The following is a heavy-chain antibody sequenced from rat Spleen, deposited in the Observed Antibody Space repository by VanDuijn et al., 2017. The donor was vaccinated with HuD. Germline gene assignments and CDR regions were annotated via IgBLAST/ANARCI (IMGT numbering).Heavy chain of an antibody. V-gene: IGHV2-13*01. J-gene: IGHJ2*01. CDR3: ARGGYGSYIYGFLDY. D-gene: IGHD1-2*01. CDR2: IWGNGNT. CDR1: GFSLSSHG. Sequence: QVQLKESGPGLVQPSQTLSLTCTVSGFSLSSHGVGWVRQPPGKGLEWMGLIWGNGNTNYSSSLRSRLSISRDTSKSQVFLTMNSLQTEDIATYYCARGGYGSYIYGFLDYWGQGVMVTVSS.